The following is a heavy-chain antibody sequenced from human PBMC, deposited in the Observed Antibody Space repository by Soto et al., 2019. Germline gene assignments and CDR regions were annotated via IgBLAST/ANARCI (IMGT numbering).Heavy chain of an antibody. CDR1: GYTFTGYY. CDR3: ARDSLHLQQDKSY. Sequence: ASVKVSCKASGYTFTGYYMHWVRQAPGQGLEWMGWINPNSGGTNYAQKFQGRVTMTRDTSISTAYMELSRLRSGDTAVYYCARDSLHLQQDKSYLGQGTLVTVSA. J-gene: IGHJ4*02. V-gene: IGHV1-2*02. CDR2: INPNSGGT.